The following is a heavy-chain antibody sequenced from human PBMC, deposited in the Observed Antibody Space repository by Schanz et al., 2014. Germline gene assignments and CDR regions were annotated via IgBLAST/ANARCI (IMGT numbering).Heavy chain of an antibody. CDR2: IIPILGIA. V-gene: IGHV1-69*08. J-gene: IGHJ4*02. CDR3: ARDYYDSSGYYYCDY. D-gene: IGHD3-22*01. Sequence: QVQLVQSGAEVKKPGSSMKVSCKASGGTFSTYTISWVRQAPGQGLEWMGRIIPILGIATYAQKFQGRLTITADKSTSTAYMELSSLRSEDTAMYYCARDYYDSSGYYYCDYWGQGTLVTISS. CDR1: GGTFSTYT.